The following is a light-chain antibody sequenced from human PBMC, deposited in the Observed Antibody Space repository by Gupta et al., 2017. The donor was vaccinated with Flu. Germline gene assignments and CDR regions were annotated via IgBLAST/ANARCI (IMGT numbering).Light chain of an antibody. CDR2: RGS. CDR1: QSLVYSDGSTF. Sequence: DVVLTQSPLSLPVTLGQPASISCRSSQSLVYSDGSTFLNWFHQRPGQSPRRLIFRGSRRDAGVPGRFSGSGSDTXFTLNIXRGEAEDAGVNYCRQGTHWPWTFGXGITVELK. J-gene: IGKJ1*01. CDR3: RQGTHWPWT. V-gene: IGKV2-30*01.